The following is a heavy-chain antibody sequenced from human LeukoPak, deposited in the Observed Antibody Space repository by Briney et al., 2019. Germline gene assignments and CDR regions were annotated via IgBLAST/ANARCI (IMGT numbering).Heavy chain of an antibody. V-gene: IGHV4-59*01. D-gene: IGHD1-26*01. Sequence: SETLSLTCSVYGGSIRSYYWSWIRQPPGKGLEWIGYIYYSGSTNYNPSLKSRVTISVDASKNQFSLRLSSVTAADTAVYYCASGSYSFYYMDVWGKGTTVTVSS. CDR3: ASGSYSFYYMDV. CDR1: GGSIRSYY. J-gene: IGHJ6*03. CDR2: IYYSGST.